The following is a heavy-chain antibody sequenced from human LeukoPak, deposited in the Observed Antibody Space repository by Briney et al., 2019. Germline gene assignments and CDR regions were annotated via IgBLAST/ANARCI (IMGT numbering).Heavy chain of an antibody. Sequence: TSETLSLTCAVYDGCFSGYYWSWIRQPPGKGLECIGEINHSGSTNYNPSLKSRVTISLDTSKSQFSLKVRYVTAADTAVYYCARVRLAATVYFDYWGQGTLVTVSS. CDR1: DGCFSGYY. J-gene: IGHJ4*02. V-gene: IGHV4-34*01. D-gene: IGHD2-15*01. CDR3: ARVRLAATVYFDY. CDR2: INHSGST.